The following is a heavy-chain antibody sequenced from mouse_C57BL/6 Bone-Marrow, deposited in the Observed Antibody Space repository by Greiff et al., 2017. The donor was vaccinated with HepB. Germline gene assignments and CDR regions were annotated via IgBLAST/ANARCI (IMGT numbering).Heavy chain of an antibody. CDR1: GYTFTDYY. Sequence: VQLQQSGPELVKPGASVKISCKASGYTFTDYYMNWVKQSHGKSLEWIGDINPNNGGTSYNQKFKGKATLTVDKSSSTAYMELRSLTSEDSAVYYCAREGLGPVDYWGQGTTLTVSS. V-gene: IGHV1-26*01. CDR3: AREGLGPVDY. CDR2: INPNNGGT. J-gene: IGHJ2*01. D-gene: IGHD4-1*01.